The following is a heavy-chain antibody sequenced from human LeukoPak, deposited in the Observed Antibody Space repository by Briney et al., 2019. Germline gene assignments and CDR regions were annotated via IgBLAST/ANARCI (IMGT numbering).Heavy chain of an antibody. Sequence: SETLSLTCTVSGGSVSSGSYYWSWIRQPPGKGLEWIGYIYYSGSTNYNPSLKSRVTISVDTSKNQFSLKLSSVTAADTAVYYCARELGERAFDIWGQGTMVTVSS. CDR1: GGSVSSGSYY. D-gene: IGHD3-16*01. CDR3: ARELGERAFDI. J-gene: IGHJ3*02. CDR2: IYYSGST. V-gene: IGHV4-61*01.